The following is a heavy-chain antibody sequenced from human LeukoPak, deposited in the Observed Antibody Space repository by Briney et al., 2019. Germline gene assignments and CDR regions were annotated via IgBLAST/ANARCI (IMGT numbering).Heavy chain of an antibody. Sequence: SETLSLTCPVYGGSFSGYYWSWIRQPPGKGLEWIGEIHHSGSTNYNPSLKSRVTISLDTSKNRFSLKLSSVTAADTAVYYCARYSYSASGVYYYYYIDVWGKGTTVTVSS. CDR3: ARYSYSASGVYYYYYIDV. CDR2: IHHSGST. CDR1: GGSFSGYY. D-gene: IGHD3-10*01. J-gene: IGHJ6*03. V-gene: IGHV4-34*01.